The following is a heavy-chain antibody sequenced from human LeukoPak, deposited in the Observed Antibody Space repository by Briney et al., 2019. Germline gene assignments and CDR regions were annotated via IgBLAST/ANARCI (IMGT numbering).Heavy chain of an antibody. CDR1: GFTFSPYW. V-gene: IGHV3-74*01. CDR3: ARAPSEIGGYYPEYFRH. J-gene: IGHJ1*01. Sequence: PGGPLRLSCAASGFTFSPYWMHWVRQAPGKGLVWVSHIKSDGTTNYADSVKGRFTISRDNAKNTVSLQMNSLRPEDTGVYYCARAPSEIGGYYPEYFRHWGQGTLVTVSS. D-gene: IGHD3-22*01. CDR2: IKSDGTT.